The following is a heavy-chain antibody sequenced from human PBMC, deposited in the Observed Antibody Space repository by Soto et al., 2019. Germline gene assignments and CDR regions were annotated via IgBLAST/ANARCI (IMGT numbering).Heavy chain of an antibody. J-gene: IGHJ6*03. CDR2: IYHSGST. CDR1: SGSISSSNW. V-gene: IGHV4-4*02. CDR3: ARGGRFGEFYYYYMDV. D-gene: IGHD3-10*01. Sequence: LSLTCAVSSGSISSSNWWSWVRQPPGKGLEWIGEIYHSGSTNYNPSLKSRVTISVDKSKNQFSLKLSSVTAADTAVYYCARGGRFGEFYYYYMDVWGEGPTVTVSS.